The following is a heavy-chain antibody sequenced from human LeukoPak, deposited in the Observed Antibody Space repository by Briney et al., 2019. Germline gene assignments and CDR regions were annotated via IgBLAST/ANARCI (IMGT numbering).Heavy chain of an antibody. CDR3: ARLHYYDSSGYYYD. D-gene: IGHD3-22*01. V-gene: IGHV4-59*08. CDR1: GGSISSYY. Sequence: SETLSLTCTVSGGSISSYYWSWIRQPPGKGLEWIGYIYYSGSTNYNPSLKSRVTISVDTSKNQFSLKLSSVTAADTAVYYCARLHYYDSSGYYYDWGQGTMVTVPS. J-gene: IGHJ3*01. CDR2: IYYSGST.